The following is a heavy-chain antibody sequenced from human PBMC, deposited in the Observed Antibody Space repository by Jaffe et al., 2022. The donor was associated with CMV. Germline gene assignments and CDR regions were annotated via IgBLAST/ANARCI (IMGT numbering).Heavy chain of an antibody. CDR2: IYSGGST. V-gene: IGHV3-53*01. CDR1: GFTVSSNY. Sequence: EVQLVESGGGLIQPGGSLRLSCAASGFTVSSNYMSWVRQAPGKGLEWVSVIYSGGSTYYADSVKGRFTISRDNSKNTLYLQMNSLRAEDTAVYYCARVDGAVTLGDYFDYWGQGTLVTVSS. J-gene: IGHJ4*02. CDR3: ARVDGAVTLGDYFDY. D-gene: IGHD4-17*01.